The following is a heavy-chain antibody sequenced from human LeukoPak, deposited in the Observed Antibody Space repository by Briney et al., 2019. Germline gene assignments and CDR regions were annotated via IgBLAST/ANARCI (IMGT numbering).Heavy chain of an antibody. CDR3: ARGRISGWRHDAFDI. CDR1: GGSFSGYY. Sequence: SETLSLTCAVYGGSFSGYYWSWIRQPPGKGREGIGEINHSGSTNYNPSLKSRVTISVDTSKNQFSLKLSSVTAADTAVYYCARGRISGWRHDAFDIWGQGTMVTVSS. D-gene: IGHD6-19*01. J-gene: IGHJ3*02. V-gene: IGHV4-34*01. CDR2: INHSGST.